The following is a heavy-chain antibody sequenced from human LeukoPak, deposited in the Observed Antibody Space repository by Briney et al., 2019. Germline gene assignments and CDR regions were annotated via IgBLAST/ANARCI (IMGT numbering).Heavy chain of an antibody. D-gene: IGHD3-22*01. V-gene: IGHV4-30-2*01. J-gene: IGHJ4*02. CDR1: GGSISSGGYS. CDR2: IYHSGSA. CDR3: ARHIDSSGYYYDY. Sequence: SQTLSLTCAVSGGSISSGGYSWSWIRQPPGKGLEWIGYIYHSGSAYYNPSLKSRVTISVDRSKNQFSLKLSSVTAADTAVYYCARHIDSSGYYYDYWGQGTLVTVSS.